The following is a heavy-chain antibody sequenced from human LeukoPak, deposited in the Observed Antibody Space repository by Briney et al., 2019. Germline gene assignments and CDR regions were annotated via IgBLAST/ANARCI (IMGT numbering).Heavy chain of an antibody. Sequence: GGFLRLSCAASGFTFRSYAMRWVRQAPGKGLEWVSAISGSGGSTYYADSVKGRFTISRDNSKNTLYLQMNSLRAEDTAVYYCAKASSIAARSDYWGQGTLVTVSS. D-gene: IGHD6-6*01. CDR2: ISGSGGST. CDR3: AKASSIAARSDY. J-gene: IGHJ4*02. CDR1: GFTFRSYA. V-gene: IGHV3-23*01.